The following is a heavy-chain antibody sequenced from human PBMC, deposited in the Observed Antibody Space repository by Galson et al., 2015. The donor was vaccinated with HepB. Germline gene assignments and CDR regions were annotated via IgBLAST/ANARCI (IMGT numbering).Heavy chain of an antibody. CDR1: GYTFTSYY. D-gene: IGHD6-13*01. V-gene: IGHV1-46*03. CDR3: ARDHARIAAAAPDNWFDP. Sequence: SVKVSCKASGYTFTSYYMHWVRQAPGQGLEWMGIINPSGGSTSYAQKFQGSVTMTRDTSTSTVYMELSSLRSEDTAVYYCARDHARIAAAAPDNWFDPWGQGTLVTVSS. J-gene: IGHJ5*02. CDR2: INPSGGST.